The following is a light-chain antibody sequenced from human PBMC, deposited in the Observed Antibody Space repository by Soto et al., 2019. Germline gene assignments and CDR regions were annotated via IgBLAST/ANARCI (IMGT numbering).Light chain of an antibody. Sequence: DIQMTQSPSMVSASVGDRVTITCRASQSIRSWLAWYQVKPGKAPKLLIYKASTLDSGVPSRFSGCGSGTDFILTILDLQTDDFATYSSEKYDIYSVTVGHGIKLEIK. V-gene: IGKV1-5*03. CDR1: QSIRSW. J-gene: IGKJ1*01. CDR2: KAS. CDR3: EKYDIYSVT.